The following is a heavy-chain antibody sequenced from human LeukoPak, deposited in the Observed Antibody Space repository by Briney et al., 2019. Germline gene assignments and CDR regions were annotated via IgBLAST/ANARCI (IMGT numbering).Heavy chain of an antibody. D-gene: IGHD6-13*01. CDR3: TKSVAAAGNRFGVRWFDP. CDR2: ISGSGGST. J-gene: IGHJ5*02. V-gene: IGHV3-23*01. Sequence: GGSLRLSCAASGFIFSSYAMSWVRQAPGKGLEWVSAISGSGGSTYYADSVKGRFTISRDNSRNTLYLQMNSLRAEDTAVYYCTKSVAAAGNRFGVRWFDPWGQGTLVTVSS. CDR1: GFIFSSYA.